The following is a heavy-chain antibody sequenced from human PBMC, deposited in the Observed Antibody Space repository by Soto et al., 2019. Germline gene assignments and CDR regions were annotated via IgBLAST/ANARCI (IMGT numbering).Heavy chain of an antibody. CDR1: GGTFSSYA. D-gene: IGHD6-13*01. CDR3: GREAPPLYSSSWRLYYFDY. Sequence: SVKVSCKASGGTFSSYAISWVRQAPGQGLEWMGGIIPIFGTANYAQKFQGRVTITADESTSTAYMELSSLRSEDTAVYYCGREAPPLYSSSWRLYYFDYWGQGTLVTVSS. CDR2: IIPIFGTA. V-gene: IGHV1-69*13. J-gene: IGHJ4*02.